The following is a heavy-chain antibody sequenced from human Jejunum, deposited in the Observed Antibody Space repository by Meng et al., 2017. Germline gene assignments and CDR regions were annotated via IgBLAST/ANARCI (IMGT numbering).Heavy chain of an antibody. V-gene: IGHV4-38-2*01. D-gene: IGHD7-27*01. CDR1: EYSISRGYH. CDR2: VHHSGST. Sequence: SETLSFTCAVSEYSISRGYHWGWIRQAPGKGLEWIGHVHHSGSTYYNPSLKSRVTMLVDTSKNQFFLKLTSVTAADTAVYYCARGDNWGFDSWGQGTLVTVSS. J-gene: IGHJ4*02. CDR3: ARGDNWGFDS.